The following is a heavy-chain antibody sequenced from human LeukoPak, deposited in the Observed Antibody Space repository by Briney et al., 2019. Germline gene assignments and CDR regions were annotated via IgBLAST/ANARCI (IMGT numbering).Heavy chain of an antibody. CDR3: ARVPDY. Sequence: GGPLRLSCAAAGFTFNNYALSWVRQAPGKGLEWVSAISGNGGDTYYADSVKGRFTVSRDISKSTLYLQMNSLRVEDTAVYYCARVPDYWGQGTLVTVSS. CDR1: GFTFNNYA. CDR2: ISGNGGDT. V-gene: IGHV3-23*01. J-gene: IGHJ4*02.